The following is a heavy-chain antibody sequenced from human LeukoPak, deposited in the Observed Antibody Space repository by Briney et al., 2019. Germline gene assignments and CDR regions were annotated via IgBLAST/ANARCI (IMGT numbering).Heavy chain of an antibody. CDR2: IRWNSGRI. J-gene: IGHJ4*02. Sequence: GGSLRLSCAASGFTFDGYAMHWVRQAPGEGLEWVSGIRWNSGRIGYADSVKGRLTISRDNAKNSLYLQMNSLRAEDTALYYCARDHYYDSSGYHYFDSWGQGTLVTVSS. CDR3: ARDHYYDSSGYHYFDS. CDR1: GFTFDGYA. V-gene: IGHV3-9*01. D-gene: IGHD3-22*01.